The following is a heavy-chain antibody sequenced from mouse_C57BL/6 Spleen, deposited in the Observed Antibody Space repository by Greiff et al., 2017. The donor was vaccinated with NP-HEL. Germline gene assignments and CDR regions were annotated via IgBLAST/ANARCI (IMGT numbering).Heavy chain of an antibody. CDR1: GYTFTDYY. V-gene: IGHV1-77*01. D-gene: IGHD2-12*01. CDR2: IGPGSGST. CDR3: ARKGVYSNDNPMDY. J-gene: IGHJ4*01. Sequence: VQLQQSGAELVKPGASVKISCKASGYTFTDYYINWVKQRPGQGLEWIGKIGPGSGSTYYNEKFKGKATLTADKSSSTAYMQLSSLTSEDSAVYICARKGVYSNDNPMDYWGQGTSVTVSS.